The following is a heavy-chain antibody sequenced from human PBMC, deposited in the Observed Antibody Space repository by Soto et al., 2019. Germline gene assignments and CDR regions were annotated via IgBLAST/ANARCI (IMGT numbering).Heavy chain of an antibody. D-gene: IGHD5-18*01. J-gene: IGHJ4*02. V-gene: IGHV3-30*18. CDR2: ISYDGSNK. Sequence: GGSLRLSCAASGFTFSSYGMHWVRQASGKGLEWVAVISYDGSNKYYADSVEGRFTISRDNSKNTLYLQMNSLRAEDTAVYYCAKDPHVDTAMVTSVYWGQGTLVTVSS. CDR1: GFTFSSYG. CDR3: AKDPHVDTAMVTSVY.